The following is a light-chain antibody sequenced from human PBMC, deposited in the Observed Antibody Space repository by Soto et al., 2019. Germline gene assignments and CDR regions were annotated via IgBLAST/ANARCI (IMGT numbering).Light chain of an antibody. J-gene: IGKJ2*01. CDR2: GAS. V-gene: IGKV3-20*01. CDR1: QSVSSSY. CDR3: LQYGSSPYT. Sequence: IVVTQSPGTLSLSPGERATLSCRASQSVSSSYLAWYQQKPGQAPRLLIYGASSRATGIPDRFSGSESGTDFTLTISRLEPEDFAVYYCLQYGSSPYTFGQGTKLEIK.